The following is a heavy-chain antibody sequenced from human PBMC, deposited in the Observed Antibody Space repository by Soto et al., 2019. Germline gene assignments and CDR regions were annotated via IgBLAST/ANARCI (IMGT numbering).Heavy chain of an antibody. V-gene: IGHV3-23*01. J-gene: IGHJ4*02. Sequence: EAQLLESGGGLVQPGGSLRLSCAASGLAFSNYAMTWVRQAQGKGLEWVSIITASGYSVYYGGAVKGRFTTSRDNSRSTLYLQMNGLRADDTAVYYCAKGDLLFDPFDGCGQGALGTVSS. D-gene: IGHD3-3*01. CDR2: ITASGYSV. CDR3: AKGDLLFDPFDG. CDR1: GLAFSNYA.